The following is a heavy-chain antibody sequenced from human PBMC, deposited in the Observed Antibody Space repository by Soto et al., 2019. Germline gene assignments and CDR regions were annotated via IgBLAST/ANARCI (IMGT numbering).Heavy chain of an antibody. CDR2: INAGNGNT. V-gene: IGHV1-3*05. Sequence: QVQLVQSGAEEKKPGASVKVSCKASGYTFTSYAMHWVRQAPGQRLEWMGWINAGNGNTKYSQKFQGRVTITRDTSASTAYMELSSLRSEDTAVYYCARAKGHSSGWYYFDYWGQGTLVTVSS. J-gene: IGHJ4*02. CDR3: ARAKGHSSGWYYFDY. CDR1: GYTFTSYA. D-gene: IGHD6-19*01.